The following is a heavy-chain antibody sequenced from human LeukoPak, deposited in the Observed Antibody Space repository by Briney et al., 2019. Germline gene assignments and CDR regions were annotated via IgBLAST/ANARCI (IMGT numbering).Heavy chain of an antibody. D-gene: IGHD6-19*01. CDR2: IIPIFGTA. V-gene: IGHV1-69*06. CDR3: ARGQKQWLAQGIFDY. Sequence: SVKVSCKASGGTFSSYAISWVRQAPGQGLEWMGGIIPIFGTANYAQKFQGRVTITADKSTSTAYMELSSLRSEDTAVYYCARGQKQWLAQGIFDYWGQGTLVTVSS. CDR1: GGTFSSYA. J-gene: IGHJ4*02.